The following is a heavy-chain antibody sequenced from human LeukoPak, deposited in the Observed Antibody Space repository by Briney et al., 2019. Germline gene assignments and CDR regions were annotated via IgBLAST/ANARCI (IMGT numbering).Heavy chain of an antibody. Sequence: SETLSLTCTVSGGSISSSSYYWGWIRQPPGKGLEWLGSIYYSGSTYYNPSLKSRVTISVDTSKNQFSLKLSSVTAAATAVYSCARGIAAAGNNWFDPWGQGTLVTVSS. J-gene: IGHJ5*02. D-gene: IGHD6-13*01. CDR2: IYYSGST. CDR1: GGSISSSSYY. V-gene: IGHV4-39*01. CDR3: ARGIAAAGNNWFDP.